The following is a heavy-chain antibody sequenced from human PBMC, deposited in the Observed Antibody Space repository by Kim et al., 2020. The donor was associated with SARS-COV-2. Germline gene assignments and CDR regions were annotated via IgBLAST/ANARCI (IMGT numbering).Heavy chain of an antibody. CDR1: GGSFSGYY. CDR2: INHSGST. V-gene: IGHV4-34*01. Sequence: SETLSLTCAVYGGSFSGYYWSWIRQPPGKGLEWIGEINHSGSTNYNPSLKSRVTISVDTSKNQFSLKLSSVTAADTAVYYCARGYCSSTSCYHTRQSNW. D-gene: IGHD2-2*01. CDR3: ARGYCSSTSCYHTRQSNW. J-gene: IGHJ5*01.